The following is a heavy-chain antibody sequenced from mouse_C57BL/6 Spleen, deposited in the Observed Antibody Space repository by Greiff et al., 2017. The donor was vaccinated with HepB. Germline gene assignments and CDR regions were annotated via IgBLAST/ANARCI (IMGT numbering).Heavy chain of an antibody. D-gene: IGHD3-1*01. J-gene: IGHJ2*01. Sequence: EVQLQQSVAELVRPGASVKLSCTASGFTIKNTYMHWVKQRPEQGLEWIGRIDPANGNTKYAPKFQGKATITADTSSNTAYLQLSSLTSEDTAIYYGARSGMTLYLDDWGQGTTLTVSS. CDR1: GFTIKNTY. CDR3: ARSGMTLYLDD. CDR2: IDPANGNT. V-gene: IGHV14-3*01.